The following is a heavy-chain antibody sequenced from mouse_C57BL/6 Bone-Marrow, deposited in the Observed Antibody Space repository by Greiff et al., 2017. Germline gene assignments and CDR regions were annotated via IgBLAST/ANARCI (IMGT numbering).Heavy chain of an antibody. CDR2: IDPNSGGT. Sequence: VQLQQSGAELVKPGASVKLSCKASGYTFTSYWMHWVKQRPGRGLEWIGRIDPNSGGTKYNEKFKSKATLTVDKPSSTAYMQLSRLTSEDSAVYYCARSVTTVVADWYFDVWGTGTTVTVSS. CDR1: GYTFTSYW. CDR3: ARSVTTVVADWYFDV. D-gene: IGHD1-1*01. J-gene: IGHJ1*03. V-gene: IGHV1-72*01.